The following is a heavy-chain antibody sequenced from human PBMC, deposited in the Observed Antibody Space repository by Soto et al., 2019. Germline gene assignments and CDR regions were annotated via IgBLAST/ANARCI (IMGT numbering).Heavy chain of an antibody. D-gene: IGHD3-10*01. V-gene: IGHV3-33*01. Sequence: GGSLRLSCAASGFTFSTYGMHWVRQAPGKGLEWVAGIRYDGSNQYYADSVKGQFTISRDNSKNTLYMQMDSLRADDTAVYYCARDFTAGVTYSGPSRYAMDVRGQGSTDTGSS. J-gene: IGHJ6*02. CDR1: GFTFSTYG. CDR3: ARDFTAGVTYSGPSRYAMDV. CDR2: IRYDGSNQ.